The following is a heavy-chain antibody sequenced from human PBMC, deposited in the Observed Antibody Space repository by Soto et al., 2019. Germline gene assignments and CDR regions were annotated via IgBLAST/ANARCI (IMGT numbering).Heavy chain of an antibody. CDR1: GYSFTTYW. V-gene: IGHV5-51*01. Sequence: PGESLKISCKGSGYSFTTYWIAWVRQMPGKGLELMGIIYPRDSDTRYRPSLQGQVTISADKSISSAYLQWSSLRASDTAMYYCARGGVSTRTFDYWGQGTPVTVSS. CDR2: IYPRDSDT. D-gene: IGHD3-3*01. CDR3: ARGGVSTRTFDY. J-gene: IGHJ4*02.